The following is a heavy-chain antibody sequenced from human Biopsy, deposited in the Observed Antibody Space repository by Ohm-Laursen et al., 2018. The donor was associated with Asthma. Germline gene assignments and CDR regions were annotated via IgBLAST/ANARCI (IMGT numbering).Heavy chain of an antibody. Sequence: SQTLSLTCSLSSGSGGYIRSGNYYWGWIRQPPGKGLEWIGSIYYSGTTYYNPPLERRVTVSADTTKNQFSLKLTSVTAADTAVYYCVRGSSSWHHGPFHYYYGLDVWGQGTTATVSS. CDR2: IYYSGTT. D-gene: IGHD6-13*01. CDR1: SGSGGYIRSGNYY. V-gene: IGHV4-39*01. CDR3: VRGSSSWHHGPFHYYYGLDV. J-gene: IGHJ6*02.